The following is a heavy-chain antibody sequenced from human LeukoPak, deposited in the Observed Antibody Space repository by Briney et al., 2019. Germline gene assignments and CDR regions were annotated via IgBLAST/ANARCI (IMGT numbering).Heavy chain of an antibody. J-gene: IGHJ4*02. CDR2: ITSGSTSI. D-gene: IGHD2-21*02. V-gene: IGHV3-48*04. CDR1: GFTFSDYS. CDR3: VRDRRYCSGGDCYPGSFDY. Sequence: GGSLRLSCEASGFTFSDYSMNWVRQAPGKGLEWLSYITSGSTSIYYADSVKGRFTISRDNAKKSLYLQMSSLRAGDTAVYYCVRDRRYCSGGDCYPGSFDYWGLGTLVTVSS.